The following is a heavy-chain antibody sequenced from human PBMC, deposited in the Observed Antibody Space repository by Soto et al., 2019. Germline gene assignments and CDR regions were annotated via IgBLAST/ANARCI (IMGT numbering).Heavy chain of an antibody. J-gene: IGHJ6*02. CDR3: ARATHTERSYYYYGMDV. V-gene: IGHV3-30-3*01. Sequence: PWGSLTVSCASSGFTFSIYGMPWVRQAPGKGLEWVAVISYDGSNKYYADSVKGRFTISRDNSKNTLYLQMKSLRAEDTAVYYCARATHTERSYYYYGMDVWGQGTTVTVSS. CDR1: GFTFSIYG. D-gene: IGHD2-2*02. CDR2: ISYDGSNK.